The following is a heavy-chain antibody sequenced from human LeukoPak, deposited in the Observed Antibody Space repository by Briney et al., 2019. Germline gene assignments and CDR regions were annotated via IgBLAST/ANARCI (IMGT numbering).Heavy chain of an antibody. CDR1: GDTFSNYP. D-gene: IGHD5-24*01. J-gene: IGHJ5*02. CDR2: IIPIYGTA. CDR3: ATHTGGYNYWWFDI. Sequence: SVTVSCKASGDTFSNYPIVWVRQAPGRGLEWMGGIIPIYGTANYAQMFQGRITLTAHESTATAYLELRSLTSGDTALYFCATHTGGYNYWWFDIWGQGTLVTVSS. V-gene: IGHV1-69*01.